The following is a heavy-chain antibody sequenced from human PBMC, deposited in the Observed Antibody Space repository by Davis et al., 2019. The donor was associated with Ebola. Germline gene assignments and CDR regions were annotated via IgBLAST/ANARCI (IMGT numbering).Heavy chain of an antibody. Sequence: ASVKVSCKASGGTFSSYTISWVRQAPGQGLEWMGIINPSGGSTSYAQKFQGRVTMTRDTSTSTVYMELSSLRSEDTAVYYCARGYCSGGSCYSRWFDPWGQGTLVTVSS. CDR3: ARGYCSGGSCYSRWFDP. V-gene: IGHV1-46*03. CDR1: GGTFSSYT. CDR2: INPSGGST. D-gene: IGHD2-15*01. J-gene: IGHJ5*02.